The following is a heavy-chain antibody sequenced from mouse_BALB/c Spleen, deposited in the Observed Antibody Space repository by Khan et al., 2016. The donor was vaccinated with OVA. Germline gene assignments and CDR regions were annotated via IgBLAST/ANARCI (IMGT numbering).Heavy chain of an antibody. V-gene: IGHV5-12-2*01. J-gene: IGHJ4*01. D-gene: IGHD1-2*01. CDR1: GFTFSSNT. CDR3: ARVPTFITTALDY. Sequence: EVELVESGGGLVQPGGSLKLSCAASGFTFSSNTMSWVRQTPEKRLEWVAYITNGGGSTYYPDTVKGRFTISGDNAKNTLYLQRSSLKSEDTAMYYGARVPTFITTALDYWGQGTSVTVSA. CDR2: ITNGGGST.